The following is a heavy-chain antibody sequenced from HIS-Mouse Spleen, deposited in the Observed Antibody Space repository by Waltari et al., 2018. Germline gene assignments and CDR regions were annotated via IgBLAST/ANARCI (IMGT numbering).Heavy chain of an antibody. CDR1: GFTFSSYG. V-gene: IGHV3-33*01. CDR3: ARGPNYDILTGYPAHDAFDI. CDR2: IWYDGSNK. D-gene: IGHD3-9*01. Sequence: QVQLVESGGGVVQPGRSLRLSCAASGFTFSSYGMHWVRQAPGKGLEWVAVIWYDGSNKYYADSVKGRFTISRDNSKNPLYLQMNSLRAEDTAVYYCARGPNYDILTGYPAHDAFDIWGQGTMVTVSS. J-gene: IGHJ3*02.